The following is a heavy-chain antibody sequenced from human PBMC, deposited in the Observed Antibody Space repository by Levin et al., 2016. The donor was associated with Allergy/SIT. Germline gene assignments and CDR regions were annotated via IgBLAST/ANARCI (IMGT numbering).Heavy chain of an antibody. CDR2: ISYDGSNK. D-gene: IGHD6-13*01. CDR3: AKDSRAVAARYGMDV. Sequence: GESLKISCAASGFTFSSYGMHWVRQAPGKGLEWVAVISYDGSNKYYADSVKGRFTISRDNSKNTLYLQMNSLRAEDTAVYYCAKDSRAVAARYGMDVWGQGTTVTVSS. V-gene: IGHV3-30*18. CDR1: GFTFSSYG. J-gene: IGHJ6*02.